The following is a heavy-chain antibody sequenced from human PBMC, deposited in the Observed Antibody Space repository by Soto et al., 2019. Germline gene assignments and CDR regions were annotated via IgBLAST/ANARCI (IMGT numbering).Heavy chain of an antibody. CDR1: GFTFDDYA. V-gene: IGHV3-9*01. Sequence: GGSLRLSCAASGFTFDDYAMHWVRQAPGKGLEWVSGISWNSGSIGYADSVKGRFTISRDNAKNSLYLQMNSLRAEDTALYYCAKALADYYGMDVWGQGTTVTVS. J-gene: IGHJ6*02. CDR3: AKALADYYGMDV. CDR2: ISWNSGSI.